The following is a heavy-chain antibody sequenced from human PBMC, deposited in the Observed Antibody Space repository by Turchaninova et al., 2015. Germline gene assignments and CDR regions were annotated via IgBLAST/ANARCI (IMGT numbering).Heavy chain of an antibody. J-gene: IGHJ3*02. CDR1: GGSISRGGYS. Sequence: QLQLQESGSGLVKPSQTLSLTCAVSGGSISRGGYSWSWIRQPPGKGLEWLGYMYQSGSTYYNPSLKSRVTISGDRSKNQFPLEVSSVTAADTAIYYCARKTTDDDSFDIWGQGTMVTVSS. CDR3: ARKTTDDDSFDI. V-gene: IGHV4-30-2*01. CDR2: MYQSGST. D-gene: IGHD4-17*01.